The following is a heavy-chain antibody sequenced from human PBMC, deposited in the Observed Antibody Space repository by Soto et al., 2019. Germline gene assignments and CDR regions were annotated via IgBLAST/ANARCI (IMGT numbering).Heavy chain of an antibody. CDR2: INSDGSSR. D-gene: IGHD4-17*01. Sequence: EVQLVESGGGLVQPGGSLRLSCAASGFTFSNYWMHWVRQAPGKGLVWVSRINSDGSSRDYADSVKGRFTISRDNAKNTLYLQMNSLRAEDTAVYYCASRHEDYQPYWYFDVWGRGTLVTVSS. J-gene: IGHJ2*01. CDR1: GFTFSNYW. CDR3: ASRHEDYQPYWYFDV. V-gene: IGHV3-74*01.